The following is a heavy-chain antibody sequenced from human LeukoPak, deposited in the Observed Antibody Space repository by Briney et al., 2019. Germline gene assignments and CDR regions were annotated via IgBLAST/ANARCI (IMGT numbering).Heavy chain of an antibody. CDR2: IKQDGSEK. Sequence: GGSLRLSCAASGFTFSGSAMHWVRQAPGKGLEWVANIKQDGSEKYYVDSVKGRFTISRDNAKNSLYLQMNSLRAEDTAAYYCARAQYYDFWSGYYSSYWGQGTLVTVSS. D-gene: IGHD3-3*01. V-gene: IGHV3-7*01. J-gene: IGHJ4*02. CDR3: ARAQYYDFWSGYYSSY. CDR1: GFTFSGSA.